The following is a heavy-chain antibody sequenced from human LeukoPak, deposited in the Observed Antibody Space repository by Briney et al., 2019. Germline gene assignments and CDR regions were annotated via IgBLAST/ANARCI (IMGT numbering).Heavy chain of an antibody. CDR2: IYSGGST. CDR3: AKDRLGYCSSTSCYTGVGY. D-gene: IGHD2-2*02. J-gene: IGHJ4*02. Sequence: GGSLRLSCTASGFTVSGTYMSWVRQAPGKGLEWVSIIYSGGSTYYADSVKGRFTISRDNSKNTLYLQMNSLRAEDTAVYYCAKDRLGYCSSTSCYTGVGYWGQGTLVTVSS. V-gene: IGHV3-53*01. CDR1: GFTVSGTY.